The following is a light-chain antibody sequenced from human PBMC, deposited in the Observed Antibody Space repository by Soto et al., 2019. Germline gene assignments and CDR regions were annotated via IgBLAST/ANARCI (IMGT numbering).Light chain of an antibody. CDR3: CSYAGSYILI. CDR1: SSDVGGYNY. Sequence: QSALTQPRSVSGSPGQSVTISCTGTSSDVGGYNYVSWYQQHPGKVPKLMIYDVSRRRPGVPDRFSASKSGNTASLTISGLQADDEADYYCCSYAGSYILIFGGGTKLTVL. J-gene: IGLJ2*01. CDR2: DVS. V-gene: IGLV2-11*01.